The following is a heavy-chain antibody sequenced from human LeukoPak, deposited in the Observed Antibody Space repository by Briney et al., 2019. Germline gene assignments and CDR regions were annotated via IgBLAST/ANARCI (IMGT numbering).Heavy chain of an antibody. CDR3: ARGLSGPRGVRGGY. D-gene: IGHD3-10*01. V-gene: IGHV1-8*01. J-gene: IGHJ4*02. CDR2: MNPKSGNT. CDR1: GYTFTNYD. Sequence: GASVKVSCKTSGYTFTNYDINWVRQATGQGLEWMGWMNPKSGNTGFAQKFQGRVTMTRNTSISTAYMELSSLRSEDTAVYYCARGLSGPRGVRGGYWGQGTLVTVSS.